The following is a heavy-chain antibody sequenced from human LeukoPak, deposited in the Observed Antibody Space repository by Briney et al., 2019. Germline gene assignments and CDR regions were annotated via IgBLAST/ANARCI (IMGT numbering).Heavy chain of an antibody. Sequence: GGSLRLSCAASGFTFSSYWMHWVRQAPGTGLVWVSLINSDGSSTNYADSVKGRFTISRDNAKNTLYLQMNSLRAEDTAVYYCATDVPAVTIFGYWGQGTLVTVSS. CDR2: INSDGSST. V-gene: IGHV3-74*01. CDR1: GFTFSSYW. D-gene: IGHD2-2*01. J-gene: IGHJ4*02. CDR3: ATDVPAVTIFGY.